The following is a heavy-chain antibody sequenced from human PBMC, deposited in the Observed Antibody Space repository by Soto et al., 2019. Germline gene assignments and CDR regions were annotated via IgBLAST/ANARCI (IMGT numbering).Heavy chain of an antibody. CDR3: ARDRGLYCSGGSCYSSAFEI. CDR2: ISAYNGNT. D-gene: IGHD2-15*01. V-gene: IGHV1-18*01. Sequence: ASVKGSCKASGYTFTIYGISWVRQAPGQGLEWMGWISAYNGNTNYAQKLQGRVTMTTDTSTSTAYMELRSLRSDDTAVYYCARDRGLYCSGGSCYSSAFEIWGQGTMVTVSS. CDR1: GYTFTIYG. J-gene: IGHJ3*02.